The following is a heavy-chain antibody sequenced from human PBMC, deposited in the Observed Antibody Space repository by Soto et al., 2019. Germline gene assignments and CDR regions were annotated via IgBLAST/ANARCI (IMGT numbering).Heavy chain of an antibody. V-gene: IGHV1-18*01. D-gene: IGHD1-1*01. Sequence: ASAKVSCKASGYTFTSYGISWVRQAPGQGLEWMGWISAYNGNTNYAQKLQGRVTMTTDTSTSTAYMELRSLRSDDTAVYYCARDLYNWNDAPRLGDVWGQGTTVTVSS. CDR3: ARDLYNWNDAPRLGDV. J-gene: IGHJ6*02. CDR2: ISAYNGNT. CDR1: GYTFTSYG.